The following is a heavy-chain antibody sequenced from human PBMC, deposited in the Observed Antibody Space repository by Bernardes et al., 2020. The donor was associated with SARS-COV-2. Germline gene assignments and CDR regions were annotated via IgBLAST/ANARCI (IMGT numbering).Heavy chain of an antibody. Sequence: GESLKISCEGSGYSFSNYWIGWVRQMPGKGLEWMWLIYPGDSATRYSPSFQGQVTISADKSTSTAYLQWRSLRASDCAMYYCVRQGPRNGWFWGRGTLVTV. V-gene: IGHV5-51*01. D-gene: IGHD1-1*01. CDR1: GYSFSNYW. CDR3: VRQGPRNGWF. CDR2: IYPGDSAT. J-gene: IGHJ4*02.